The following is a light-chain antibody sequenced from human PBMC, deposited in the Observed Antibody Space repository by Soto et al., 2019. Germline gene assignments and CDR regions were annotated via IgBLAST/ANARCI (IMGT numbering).Light chain of an antibody. CDR2: EGI. Sequence: QSVLTQPASVSGSPGQSITISCTGTSSTFGGFNVVSWYQQQPGKAPKVIIYEGIKRPSGVSNRFSGSNSGSTASLTISGLQSEDEAPYYCCSYVGAINYVLGIGLKVT. J-gene: IGLJ1*01. CDR1: SSTFGGFNV. V-gene: IGLV2-23*01. CDR3: CSYVGAINYV.